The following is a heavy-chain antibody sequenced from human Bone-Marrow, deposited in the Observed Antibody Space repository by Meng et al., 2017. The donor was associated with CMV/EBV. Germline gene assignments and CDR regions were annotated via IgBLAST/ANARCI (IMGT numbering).Heavy chain of an antibody. CDR1: GFTFSNYA. V-gene: IGHV3-64*02. CDR3: ARGRGGATTRYFDY. J-gene: IGHJ4*02. D-gene: IGHD1-26*01. CDR2: ISDDGGRT. Sequence: GGSLRLSCAASGFTFSNYAMHWVRQAPGRGLECVSTISDDGGRTYYADSVKGRFTISRDNSKNTLYLQMGSLRAEDMAVYYCARGRGGATTRYFDYCGQGTLVAVSS.